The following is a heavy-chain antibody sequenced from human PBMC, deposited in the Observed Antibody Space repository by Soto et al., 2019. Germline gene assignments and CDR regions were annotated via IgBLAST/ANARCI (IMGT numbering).Heavy chain of an antibody. CDR2: IDWDDDK. CDR1: GFSVSTSGMR. J-gene: IGHJ4*02. D-gene: IGHD3-22*01. Sequence: GSGPTLVNPTQTLTLTCTFSGFSVSTSGMRVSWIRQPPGKALECLARIDWDDDKFYSTSLKTRLTISKDTSKNQVVLTMTNMDPVDTPTYYCARITGDYYDSSGSWYYFEYWGQGTMVTVSS. V-gene: IGHV2-70*04. CDR3: ARITGDYYDSSGSWYYFEY.